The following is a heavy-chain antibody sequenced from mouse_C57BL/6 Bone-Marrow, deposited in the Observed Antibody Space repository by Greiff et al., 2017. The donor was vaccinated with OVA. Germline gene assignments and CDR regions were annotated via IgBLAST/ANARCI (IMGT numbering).Heavy chain of an antibody. Sequence: QVQLQQSGAELARPGASVKLSCKASGYTFTSYGISWVKQRTGQGLEWIGEIYPRSGNTYYNEKFKGKATLTPDKSSSTAYMELRSLTSEDSAVYFCATYGSSYYFDYWGQGTTLTVSS. D-gene: IGHD1-1*01. J-gene: IGHJ2*01. V-gene: IGHV1-81*01. CDR3: ATYGSSYYFDY. CDR1: GYTFTSYG. CDR2: IYPRSGNT.